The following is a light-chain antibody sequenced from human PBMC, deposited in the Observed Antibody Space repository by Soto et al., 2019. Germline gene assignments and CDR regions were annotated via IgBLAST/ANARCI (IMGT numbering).Light chain of an antibody. CDR1: QTINRW. CDR2: QAS. CDR3: LQYKSYSHWT. J-gene: IGKJ1*01. V-gene: IGKV1-5*03. Sequence: DIQMTQSPSALSASVGDRVTITCRASQTINRWLAWYQQKPGTTPKLLIHQASSLESGVPSRFRGGGYGTDFTLTINILQSDDFATYCCLQYKSYSHWTFGQGTKVEIK.